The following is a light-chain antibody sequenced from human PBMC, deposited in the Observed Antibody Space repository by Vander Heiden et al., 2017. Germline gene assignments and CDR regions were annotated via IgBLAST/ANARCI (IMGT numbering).Light chain of an antibody. CDR2: NDV. V-gene: IGLV3-21*02. CDR3: QVWDTSGGQWV. J-gene: IGLJ3*02. Sequence: SYVLTQPPSVSVAPGQPARIPCGGTNIGTKNVHWYRQKPGQAPVLVVYNDVDRPSGIPARFSGSNSGNTAALSISRVEAGDEADYYCQVWDTSGGQWVFGGGTKLTVL. CDR1: NIGTKN.